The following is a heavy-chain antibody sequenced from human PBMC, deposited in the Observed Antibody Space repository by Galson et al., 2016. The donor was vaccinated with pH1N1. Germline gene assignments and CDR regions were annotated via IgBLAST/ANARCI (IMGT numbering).Heavy chain of an antibody. CDR2: MSPNSGNT. V-gene: IGHV1-8*01. CDR3: ARGRKYAMDV. Sequence: SVKVSCRASGYTFTSYDINWVRQATGQGLEWMGWMSPNSGNTGSAQKFQGRVTMTRNSSITTAYMELSSLRFEDTAVYYCARGRKYAMDVWGQGTTVTVSS. CDR1: GYTFTSYD. D-gene: IGHD1-14*01. J-gene: IGHJ6*02.